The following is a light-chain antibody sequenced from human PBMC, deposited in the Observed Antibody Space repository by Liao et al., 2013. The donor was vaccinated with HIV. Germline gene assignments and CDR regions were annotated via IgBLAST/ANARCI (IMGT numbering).Light chain of an antibody. CDR2: YDE. CDR1: NIVSKS. J-gene: IGLJ1*01. CDR3: QAWDTITDNYV. Sequence: SYELTQPPSVSVAPGKTARITCGGNNIVSKSVHWYQQKPGQAPVLVIHYDEYRPSGIPERFSGSYSGDTATLTISGTQVMDESDYFCQAWDTITDNYVFGTGTKVTVL. V-gene: IGLV3-21*01.